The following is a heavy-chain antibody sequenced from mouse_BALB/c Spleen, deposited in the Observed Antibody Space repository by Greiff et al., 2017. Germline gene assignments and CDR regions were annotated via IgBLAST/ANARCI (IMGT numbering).Heavy chain of an antibody. V-gene: IGHV3-2*02. CDR2: ISYSGST. J-gene: IGHJ1*01. D-gene: IGHD1-1*01. Sequence: EVKLMESGPGLVKPSQSLSLTCTVTGYSITSDYAWNWIRQFPGNKLEWMGYISYSGSTSSNPSLKSRISITRDTSKNQFFLQLNSVTTEATATYYGARYDYGSSYVDFDVWGAGTTVTVSS. CDR1: GYSITSDYA. CDR3: ARYDYGSSYVDFDV.